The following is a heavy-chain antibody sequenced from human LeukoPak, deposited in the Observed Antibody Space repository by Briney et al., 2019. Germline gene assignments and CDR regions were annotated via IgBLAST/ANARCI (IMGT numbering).Heavy chain of an antibody. Sequence: PGGSLRLSCAGSGFTFSSYAMSWVRQAPGKGLEWVPAISDTGATTYDADSVKGRFTISRDNSRSTLYLQMNSLRAEDSALYYCAKDTSIGRYCTNGVCSPFDYWGQGTLVTLSS. CDR1: GFTFSSYA. D-gene: IGHD2-8*01. J-gene: IGHJ4*02. CDR3: AKDTSIGRYCTNGVCSPFDY. CDR2: ISDTGATT. V-gene: IGHV3-23*01.